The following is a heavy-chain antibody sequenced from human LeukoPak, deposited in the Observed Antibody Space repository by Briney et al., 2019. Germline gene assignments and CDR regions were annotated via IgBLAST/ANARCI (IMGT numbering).Heavy chain of an antibody. Sequence: GGSLRLSCAASGFTFSSYEMNWVRQAPGKGLEWVSYISSGGSTIYYADSVKGRFTISRDNAENSLYLQMNSLRDKDTAVYYCTRGYCSGGSCYSNYWGQGTLVTVSS. J-gene: IGHJ4*02. V-gene: IGHV3-48*03. CDR1: GFTFSSYE. D-gene: IGHD2-15*01. CDR2: ISSGGSTI. CDR3: TRGYCSGGSCYSNY.